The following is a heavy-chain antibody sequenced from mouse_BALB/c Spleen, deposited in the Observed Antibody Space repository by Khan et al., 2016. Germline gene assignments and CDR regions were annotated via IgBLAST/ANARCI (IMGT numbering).Heavy chain of an antibody. CDR2: IRLKSNNYAT. CDR1: GFTFSNYW. J-gene: IGHJ4*01. CDR3: TRGIYYGSLYAMDY. Sequence: EVQLQESGGGLVQPGGSMKLSCVASGFTFSNYWMNWVRQSPEKGLEWVAEIRLKSNNYATHYAESVKGRFTISRDDSKSSVYLQMNNLRAEDTGISYYTRGIYYGSLYAMDYWGQGTSVTVSS. V-gene: IGHV6-6*02. D-gene: IGHD1-1*01.